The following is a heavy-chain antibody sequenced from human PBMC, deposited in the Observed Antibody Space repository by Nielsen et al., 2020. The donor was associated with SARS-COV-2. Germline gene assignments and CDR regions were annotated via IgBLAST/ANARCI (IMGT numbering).Heavy chain of an antibody. CDR1: GYTLTELS. CDR3: ATGPQLRQQNWFDP. V-gene: IGHV1-24*01. D-gene: IGHD5-18*01. CDR2: FDPEDGET. J-gene: IGHJ5*02. Sequence: SVQVSCKVSGYTLTELSMHWVRQAPGKGLEWMGGFDPEDGETIYAQKFQGRVTMTEDTSTDTAYMELSSLRSEDTAVYYCATGPQLRQQNWFDPWGQGTLVTVSS.